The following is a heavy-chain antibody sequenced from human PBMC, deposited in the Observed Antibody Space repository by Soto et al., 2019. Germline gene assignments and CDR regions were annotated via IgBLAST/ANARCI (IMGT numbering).Heavy chain of an antibody. CDR2: VYSSGTT. Sequence: PSETLSLTCTASGGSSSSYYWSWIRQPPGKGLEWIGYVYSSGTTNYNPSLRRRVTMSLNTSKNQFPLRLSSVTAADTAVYYCARDLWVRNYCYGMDVWGEGTTVTVSS. D-gene: IGHD2-21*01. J-gene: IGHJ6*04. CDR1: GGSSSSYY. V-gene: IGHV4-59*01. CDR3: ARDLWVRNYCYGMDV.